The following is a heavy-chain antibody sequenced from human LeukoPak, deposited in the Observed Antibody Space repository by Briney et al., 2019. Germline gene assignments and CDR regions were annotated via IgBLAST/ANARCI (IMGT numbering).Heavy chain of an antibody. CDR2: INPNSGGT. Sequence: ASVKVSCKASGYTFTGYYMHWVRQAPGQGLEWMGWINPNSGGTNYAQKFQGRVTMTRDTSISTAYMELSRLRSDDTAVYYCARNRITMVRGVISIDNYWGQGTLVTVSS. CDR1: GYTFTGYY. V-gene: IGHV1-2*02. D-gene: IGHD3-10*01. J-gene: IGHJ4*02. CDR3: ARNRITMVRGVISIDNY.